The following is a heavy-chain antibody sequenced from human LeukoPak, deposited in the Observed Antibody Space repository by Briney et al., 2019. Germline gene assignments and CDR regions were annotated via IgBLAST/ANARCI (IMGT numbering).Heavy chain of an antibody. CDR1: GGSFSGYY. Sequence: SETLSLTCAVYGGSFSGYYWSWIRQPPGKGLEWIGEINHSGSTNYNPSLKSRVTISVDTSKNQFSLKLSSVTAADTAVYYCARADPGIVVVTVTFDYGGQGTLVTVS. V-gene: IGHV4-34*01. CDR3: ARADPGIVVVTVTFDY. D-gene: IGHD2-21*02. CDR2: INHSGST. J-gene: IGHJ4*02.